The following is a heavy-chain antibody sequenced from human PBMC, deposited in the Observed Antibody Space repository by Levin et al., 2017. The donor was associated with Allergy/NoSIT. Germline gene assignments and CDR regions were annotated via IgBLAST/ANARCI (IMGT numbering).Heavy chain of an antibody. V-gene: IGHV4-4*02. J-gene: IGHJ5*02. CDR3: ARGWSGYPNWFDP. CDR1: GGSISSSNW. D-gene: IGHD3-3*01. Sequence: SETLSLTCAVSGGSISSSNWWSWVRQPPGKGLEWIGEIYHSGSTNYNPSLKSRVTISVDKSKNQFSLKLSSVTAADTAVYYCARGWSGYPNWFDPWGQGTLVTVSS. CDR2: IYHSGST.